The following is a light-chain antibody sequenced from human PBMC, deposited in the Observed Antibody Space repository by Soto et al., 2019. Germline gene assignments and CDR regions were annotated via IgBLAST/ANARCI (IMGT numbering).Light chain of an antibody. Sequence: IVMTQSPLTLPVIPGEPASISCRSNQSLLHDNGYNYLDWYLQKPGQSPQLLIYLGSNRASGVPDRVSGSGSGTDFTLTISSLRSEDSAIYYCQQYFEWPPMTFGQGTKVEI. CDR1: QSLLHDNGYNY. CDR3: QQYFEWPPMT. CDR2: LGS. V-gene: IGKV2-28*01. J-gene: IGKJ1*01.